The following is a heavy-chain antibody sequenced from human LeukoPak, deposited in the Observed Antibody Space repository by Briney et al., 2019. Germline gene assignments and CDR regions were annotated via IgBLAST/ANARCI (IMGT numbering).Heavy chain of an antibody. CDR1: GGSISSSSYY. Sequence: SETLSLTCAVSGGSISSSSYYWGWIRQPPGRGLEWIGNIYYSGSTNYNPSLKSRVTISVDTSKNQFSLKLSSVTAADTAVYYCARGRDGYKGPAFDIWGQGTMVTVSS. V-gene: IGHV4-39*07. J-gene: IGHJ3*02. CDR3: ARGRDGYKGPAFDI. D-gene: IGHD5-24*01. CDR2: IYYSGST.